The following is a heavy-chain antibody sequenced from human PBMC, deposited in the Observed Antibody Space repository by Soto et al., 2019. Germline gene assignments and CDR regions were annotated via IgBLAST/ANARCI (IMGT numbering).Heavy chain of an antibody. D-gene: IGHD2-2*01. CDR1: GVTFSPYA. CDR3: ARARLDTPALDY. J-gene: IGHJ4*02. CDR2: ISYDGNNK. Sequence: QVQLVESGGGVVQPGRSLRLSCAASGVTFSPYAMHWVRQAPGKGLEWVAVISYDGNNKNYADSVKGRLAISKDNSRNTLYLQMNSLRAADADVYSCARARLDTPALDYWGQGTLVTVSS. V-gene: IGHV3-30*09.